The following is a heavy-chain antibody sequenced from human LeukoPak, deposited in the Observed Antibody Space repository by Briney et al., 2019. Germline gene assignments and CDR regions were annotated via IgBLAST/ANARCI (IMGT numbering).Heavy chain of an antibody. CDR1: GYTFTSYA. D-gene: IGHD4-17*01. V-gene: IGHV1-8*01. CDR3: AKPARGDYVGRRAFDI. J-gene: IGHJ3*02. Sequence: GSMRGSCEASGYTFTSYAIYWVRQATGQRLVWRGGRNPNSGNTGYAQRFQGRVTMTRNTSISTAYMELSSLRSEDTAVYYCAKPARGDYVGRRAFDIWGQGTMVTVSS. CDR2: RNPNSGNT.